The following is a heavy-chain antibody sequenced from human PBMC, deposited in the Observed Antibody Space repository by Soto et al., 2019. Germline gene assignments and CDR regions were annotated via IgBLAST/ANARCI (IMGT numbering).Heavy chain of an antibody. CDR2: ISTYNGDT. CDR1: GYTFTRSG. CDR3: ERGGVAPYYHYGMAV. J-gene: IGHJ6*02. D-gene: IGHD5-12*01. V-gene: IGHV1-18*01. Sequence: ASVKVSWKASGYTFTRSGIRWVRQAPGRGLAWMGWISTYNGDTNYAQTFQGTVTMTTDTSTSPVHMEVRILRSDYSAVYYCERGGVAPYYHYGMAVWGQGTPVTVSS.